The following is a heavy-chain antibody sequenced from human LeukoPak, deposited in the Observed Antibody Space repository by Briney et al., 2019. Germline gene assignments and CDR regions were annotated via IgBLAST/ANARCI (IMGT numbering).Heavy chain of an antibody. CDR1: GGSFSGYY. CDR2: INHSGST. CDR3: ARMYVIPFDP. D-gene: IGHD2-8*01. V-gene: IGHV4-34*01. Sequence: SETLSLTCAVYGGSFSGYYWSWIRQPPGKGLEWIGEINHSGSTNYNPSLKSRVTISVDTSKNQFSLKLSSVTAADTAVYYCARMYVIPFDPWGQGTLVTVSS. J-gene: IGHJ5*02.